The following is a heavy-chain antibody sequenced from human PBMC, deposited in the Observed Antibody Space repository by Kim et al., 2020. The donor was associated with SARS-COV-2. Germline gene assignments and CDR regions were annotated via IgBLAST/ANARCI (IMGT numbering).Heavy chain of an antibody. D-gene: IGHD4-17*01. Sequence: ASVKVSCKASGYIFTNYGITWVRQAPGQGLEWMGWIKTYNGNTKYGQKFQGRVTMTTDTSTSTAYMELRSLRSDDTAVYYCARDQLPDLAVTTGNFDYWGQGTLVTVSS. CDR2: IKTYNGNT. CDR3: ARDQLPDLAVTTGNFDY. J-gene: IGHJ4*02. V-gene: IGHV1-18*04. CDR1: GYIFTNYG.